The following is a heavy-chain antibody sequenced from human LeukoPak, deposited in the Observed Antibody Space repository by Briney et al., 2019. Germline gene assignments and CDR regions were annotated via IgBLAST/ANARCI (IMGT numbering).Heavy chain of an antibody. Sequence: SVKVSCKASGGTFSSYAISWVRQAPGQGLEWMGGIIPIFGTANYAQKFQGRVTITADESTSTAYMELSSLRSDDTAVYYCYYRVSSGYLTWGQGTLVAVSS. V-gene: IGHV1-69*13. CDR1: GGTFSSYA. CDR3: YYRVSSGYLT. J-gene: IGHJ4*02. CDR2: IIPIFGTA. D-gene: IGHD3-22*01.